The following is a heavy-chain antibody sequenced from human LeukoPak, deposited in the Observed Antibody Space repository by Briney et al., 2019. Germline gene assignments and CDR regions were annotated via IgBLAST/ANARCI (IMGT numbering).Heavy chain of an antibody. J-gene: IGHJ3*02. CDR2: INPNSGGT. CDR3: ARGGDFWSGYYPDDAFDI. V-gene: IGHV1-2*02. CDR1: GYTFTGYY. Sequence: ASVKVSCKASGYTFTGYYMHWVRQAPGQGLEWMAWINPNSGGTNYAQKFQGRVTMTRDTSISTAYMELSRLRSDDTAVYYCARGGDFWSGYYPDDAFDIWGQGTMVTVSS. D-gene: IGHD3-3*01.